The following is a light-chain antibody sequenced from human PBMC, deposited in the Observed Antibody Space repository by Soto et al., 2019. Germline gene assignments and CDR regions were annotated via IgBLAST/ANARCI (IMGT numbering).Light chain of an antibody. CDR3: QKYNSAPLT. J-gene: IGKJ4*01. CDR2: AAS. V-gene: IGKV1-27*01. Sequence: DIQMTQSPSSLSASVGDRVTITCRASQGITNYLAWYQQKPGRVPKLLIYAASTLQSAVPSRFSGSGSGTDFTLTISSLQPEEVATYYWQKYNSAPLTFGGGTKVEIK. CDR1: QGITNY.